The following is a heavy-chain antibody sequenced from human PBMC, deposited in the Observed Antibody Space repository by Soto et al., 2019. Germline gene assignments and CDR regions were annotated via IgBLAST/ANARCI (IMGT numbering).Heavy chain of an antibody. CDR3: ARDQVGSGWYYFDY. V-gene: IGHV4-61*08. CDR1: GDSVGSSAAMY. CDR2: IYRSGST. Sequence: PSETLSLTCTVSGDSVGSSAAMYWAWVRQPPGKELEFIGKIYRSGSTLLNSALQSRVTLSMEPSKNQFSLKLSSVTAADTAAYYCARDQVGSGWYYFDYWGQGTMVT. D-gene: IGHD6-19*01. J-gene: IGHJ4*02.